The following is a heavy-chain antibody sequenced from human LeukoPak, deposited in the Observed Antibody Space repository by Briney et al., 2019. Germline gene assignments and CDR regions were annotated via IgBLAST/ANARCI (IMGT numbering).Heavy chain of an antibody. D-gene: IGHD2-2*02. CDR3: ARNHCSSTSCYTGIAYYYYGMDV. CDR1: GGSISSGGYY. J-gene: IGHJ6*02. V-gene: IGHV4-39*01. CDR2: IYYSGST. Sequence: SETLSLTCTVSGGSISSGGYYWSWIRQPPGKGLEWIGSIYYSGSTYYNPSLKSRVTISVDTSKNQFSLKLSSVTAADTAVYYCARNHCSSTSCYTGIAYYYYGMDVWGQGTTVTVSS.